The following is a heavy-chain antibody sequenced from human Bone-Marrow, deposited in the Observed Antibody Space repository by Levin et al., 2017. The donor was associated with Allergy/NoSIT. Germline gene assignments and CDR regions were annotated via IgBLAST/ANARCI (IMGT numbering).Heavy chain of an antibody. CDR3: ANAPGVAWREFDY. D-gene: IGHD2-15*01. Sequence: GGSLRLSCAASGFTFSNSAMSWVRQAPGKGLEWVSSISDTGRSTYYADSVKGRFTISRHNSKNTLYLQMNSLRPEDTAVYYCANAPGVAWREFDYWGQGTLVTVSS. CDR2: ISDTGRST. V-gene: IGHV3-23*01. CDR1: GFTFSNSA. J-gene: IGHJ4*02.